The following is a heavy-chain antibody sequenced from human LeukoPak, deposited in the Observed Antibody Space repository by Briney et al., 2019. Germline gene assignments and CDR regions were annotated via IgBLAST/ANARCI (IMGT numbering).Heavy chain of an antibody. Sequence: GGSLRLSCAASGFNFGSYWMNWARQAPGKGLEWVANIRGDGSDKVYVGSVRGRFTISRDNADNSLYLQMNSLSVDDTAVYYCARGLNSATDFWGQGTLVTVSS. CDR3: ARGLNSATDF. J-gene: IGHJ4*02. V-gene: IGHV3-7*04. CDR1: GFNFGSYW. CDR2: IRGDGSDK.